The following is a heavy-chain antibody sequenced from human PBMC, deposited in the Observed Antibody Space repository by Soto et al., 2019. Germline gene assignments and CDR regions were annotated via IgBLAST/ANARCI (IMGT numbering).Heavy chain of an antibody. D-gene: IGHD3-9*01. V-gene: IGHV4-34*01. J-gene: IGHJ4*02. CDR3: AGGSYDILTGYYI. Sequence: PSETLSLTLAANGGSFSGYSCSSIRQPPGKGLEWIGEINHSGSTNYNPSLKSRVTISVDTSKNQFSLKLSSVTDADTAVYYCAGGSYDILTGYYIWGQRTLVTVSS. CDR2: INHSGST. CDR1: GGSFSGYS.